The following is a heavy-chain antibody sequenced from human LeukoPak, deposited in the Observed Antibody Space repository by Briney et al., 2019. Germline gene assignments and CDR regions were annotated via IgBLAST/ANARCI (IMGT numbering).Heavy chain of an antibody. D-gene: IGHD3-22*01. Sequence: GGSLRLSCAASGFTFSSYSMNWVRQAPGKGLEWVSYISSSSSTIYYADSVKGRFTISRDNAKNSLYLQMNSLRAEDTAVYYCAREYYDSSGYYYFDYWGQGTLVTVSS. CDR1: GFTFSSYS. V-gene: IGHV3-48*04. CDR3: AREYYDSSGYYYFDY. J-gene: IGHJ4*02. CDR2: ISSSSSTI.